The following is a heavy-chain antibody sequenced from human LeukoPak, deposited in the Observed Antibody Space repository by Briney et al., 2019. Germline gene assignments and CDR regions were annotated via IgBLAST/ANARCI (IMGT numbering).Heavy chain of an antibody. CDR3: ARGQKLRAFDY. CDR1: GFSLSTSGMR. Sequence: SGPALVKPTQTLALTCTFSGFSLSTSGMRVNWIRQPPGKPLEWLARIDWDDDKFYSTSLKTRLTISKDTSKNQVVLTMTNMDSVDTATYYCARGQKLRAFDYWGQGTLVTVSS. CDR2: IDWDDDK. V-gene: IGHV2-70*04. D-gene: IGHD3-10*01. J-gene: IGHJ4*02.